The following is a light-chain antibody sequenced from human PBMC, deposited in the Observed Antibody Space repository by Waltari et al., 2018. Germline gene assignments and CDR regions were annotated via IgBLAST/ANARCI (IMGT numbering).Light chain of an antibody. V-gene: IGLV2-23*02. CDR2: EVS. Sequence: QSALTQPASVSGSPGQSITISCTGTSSDVGSYNLVSWYQQHPGKAPTLMINEVSKRPTGVLNRFSGAKAGNQASLTIAGLQAEDEADYYCCSYAGSSTFKVFGGGTKLTVL. J-gene: IGLJ2*01. CDR1: SSDVGSYNL. CDR3: CSYAGSSTFKV.